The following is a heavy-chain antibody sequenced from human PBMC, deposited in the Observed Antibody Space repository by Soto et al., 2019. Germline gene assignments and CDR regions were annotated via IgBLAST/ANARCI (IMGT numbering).Heavy chain of an antibody. J-gene: IGHJ5*02. Sequence: ESGGGVVQPGRSLRLSCAASGFTFSSYAMHWVRQAPGKGLEWVAVISYDGSNKYYADSVKGRFTISRDNSKNTLYLQMNSLRAEDTAVYYCARWIVGATGHWFDPWGQGTLVTVSS. D-gene: IGHD1-26*01. CDR2: ISYDGSNK. CDR1: GFTFSSYA. V-gene: IGHV3-30-3*01. CDR3: ARWIVGATGHWFDP.